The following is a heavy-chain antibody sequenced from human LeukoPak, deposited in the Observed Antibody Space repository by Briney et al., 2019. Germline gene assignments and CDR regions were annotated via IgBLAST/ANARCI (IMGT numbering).Heavy chain of an antibody. V-gene: IGHV4-30-4*08. CDR1: GASISSGDHY. D-gene: IGHD6-13*01. CDR2: IYYSGST. J-gene: IGHJ4*02. Sequence: SETLSLTCTVSGASISSGDHYWSWIRQPPGKGPEWIGHIYYSGSTDYNPSLESRVTMSVDTSKNQFSLKLSSVTAADTAVYYCARHGILDSSRKYYFDYWGQGTLVTVSS. CDR3: ARHGILDSSRKYYFDY.